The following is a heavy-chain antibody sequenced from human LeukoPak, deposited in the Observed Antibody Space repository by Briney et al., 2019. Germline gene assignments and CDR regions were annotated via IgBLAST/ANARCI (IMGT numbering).Heavy chain of an antibody. CDR3: ARDSSYDFWSGNGGFDY. V-gene: IGHV4-59*11. D-gene: IGHD3-3*01. CDR2: ISYTGST. CDR1: GASISSHY. J-gene: IGHJ4*02. Sequence: SETLSLTCTVSGASISSHYWSWIRQPPGRGLEWIGYISYTGSTDYNPSLKSRVTMSVDTSKNQFSLKLSSVTAADTAVYYCARDSSYDFWSGNGGFDYWGQGTLVTVSS.